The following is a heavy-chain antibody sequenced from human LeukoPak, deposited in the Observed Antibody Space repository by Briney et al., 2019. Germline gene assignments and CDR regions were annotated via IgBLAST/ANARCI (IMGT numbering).Heavy chain of an antibody. CDR2: ISSSGSNL. V-gene: IGHV3-48*03. CDR1: GFTFSSFE. J-gene: IGHJ4*02. D-gene: IGHD3-16*02. CDR3: ARGGLYDYVWGSYRRQSFDY. Sequence: GSLRLSCAASGFTFSSFEMNWVRQAPGKGLEWVSYISSSGSNLYYADSVKGRFTISRDNAKNSLYLQMNSLRDEDTAVYYCARGGLYDYVWGSYRRQSFDYWGQGTLVTVSS.